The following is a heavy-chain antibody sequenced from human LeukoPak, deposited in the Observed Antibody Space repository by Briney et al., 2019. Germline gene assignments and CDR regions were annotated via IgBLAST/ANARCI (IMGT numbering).Heavy chain of an antibody. CDR2: IYIGESA. J-gene: IGHJ4*02. CDR1: GDSISSGGYY. CDR3: ARSRERICSNPPCYVDLQAT. D-gene: IGHD2-2*01. V-gene: IGHV4-61*02. Sequence: PSQTLSLTCSVFGDSISSGGYYWTWIRQPAGKGLEWIGRIYIGESANYNSSLKSRVTILVDTSKNQFSLKLSSVTAADTAMYFCARSRERICSNPPCYVDLQATWGQGTLVAVSS.